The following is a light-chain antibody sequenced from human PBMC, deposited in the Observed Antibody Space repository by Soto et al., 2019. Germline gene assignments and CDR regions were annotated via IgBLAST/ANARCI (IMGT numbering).Light chain of an antibody. CDR3: QSYNRSLGGGV. J-gene: IGLJ3*02. CDR2: GNS. CDR1: SSNIGAGYD. Sequence: QSVLTQPPSVSGAPGQRVTISCTESSSNIGAGYDVHWYQQLPGTAPKLLIYGNSNRPSGVPDRFSGSKSGTSASLAITGLRDEEEADYSSQSYNRSLGGGVFGGGTK. V-gene: IGLV1-40*01.